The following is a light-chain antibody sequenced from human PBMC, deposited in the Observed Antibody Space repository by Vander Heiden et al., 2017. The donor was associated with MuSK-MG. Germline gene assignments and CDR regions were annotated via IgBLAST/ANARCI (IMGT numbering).Light chain of an antibody. Sequence: DIQMTQSPSSLSASVGDRVTITCQASQDISNYLNWYQQKPGKAPKLLIYDASNFETGVPSRFSGSGSGTDFTFTISSLQPEDFATYYCQQDDNLPITFGQGTPLEIK. CDR1: QDISNY. CDR2: DAS. J-gene: IGKJ5*01. V-gene: IGKV1-33*01. CDR3: QQDDNLPIT.